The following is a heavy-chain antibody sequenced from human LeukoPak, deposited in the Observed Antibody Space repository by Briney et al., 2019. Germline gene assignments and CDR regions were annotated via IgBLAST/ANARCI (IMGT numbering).Heavy chain of an antibody. Sequence: SETLSLTCTASGGSISPLYWSWIRQPPGKGLEFIGYIYYTGSTNFNPSLKSRVALSVDTSKNQISLKLNSVTAADTAVYYCARGGVAAKYYFDFWGQGTLVTVSS. D-gene: IGHD3-10*01. V-gene: IGHV4-59*11. CDR2: IYYTGST. CDR3: ARGGVAAKYYFDF. CDR1: GGSISPLY. J-gene: IGHJ4*02.